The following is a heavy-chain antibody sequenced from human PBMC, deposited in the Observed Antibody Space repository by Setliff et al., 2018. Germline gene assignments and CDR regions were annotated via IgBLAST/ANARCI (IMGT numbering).Heavy chain of an antibody. V-gene: IGHV3-30*04. J-gene: IGHJ5*02. Sequence: PGGSLRLSCAASGFTFSHYPMHWVRQAPGKGLEWVAVILHDGSNEYYADSVKGRFTISRDNSKNTLYLQMNSLRADDTALYYCARDMLLSSYYDFWSGYYKAGSWFDPWGQGTLVTVSS. CDR3: ARDMLLSSYYDFWSGYYKAGSWFDP. D-gene: IGHD3-3*01. CDR2: ILHDGSNE. CDR1: GFTFSHYP.